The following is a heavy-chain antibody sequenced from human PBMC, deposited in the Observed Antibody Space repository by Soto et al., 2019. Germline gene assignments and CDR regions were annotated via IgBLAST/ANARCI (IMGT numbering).Heavy chain of an antibody. V-gene: IGHV3-21*06. CDR3: ARESEDLTSNFDY. J-gene: IGHJ4*02. CDR1: GFTFTRYS. CDR2: ISSTTNYI. Sequence: GGSLRLSCAASGFTFTRYSMNWVRQAPGKGLEWVSSISSTTNYIYYGDSMKGRFTISRDNAKNSLYLEMNGLRAEDTAVYYCARESEDLTSNFDYWGQGTLVTVSS.